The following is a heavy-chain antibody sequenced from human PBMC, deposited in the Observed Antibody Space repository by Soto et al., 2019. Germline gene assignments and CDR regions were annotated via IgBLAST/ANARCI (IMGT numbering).Heavy chain of an antibody. D-gene: IGHD6-13*01. CDR1: GGTFSSYA. CDR3: ASVYSSSWYSYYYYYGMDV. V-gene: IGHV1-69*06. J-gene: IGHJ6*02. Sequence: RASVKVSCKASGGTFSSYAISWVRQAPGQGLEWMGGIIPIFGTANYAQKFQGRVTITADKSTSTAYMELSSLRSEDTAVYYCASVYSSSWYSYYYYYGMDVWGQGTTVTVSS. CDR2: IIPIFGTA.